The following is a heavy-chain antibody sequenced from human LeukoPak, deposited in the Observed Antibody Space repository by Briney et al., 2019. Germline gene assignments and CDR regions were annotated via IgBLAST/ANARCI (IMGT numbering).Heavy chain of an antibody. Sequence: VASVKVSCKASGGTFSSYAISWVRQAPGQGLEWMGRIIPIFGTANYAQKFQGRVTITTDESTSTAYMELSSLRSEDTAVYYCARETYSSGWYFPPAWGQGTLVTVSS. V-gene: IGHV1-69*05. CDR2: IIPIFGTA. CDR1: GGTFSSYA. J-gene: IGHJ5*02. CDR3: ARETYSSGWYFPPA. D-gene: IGHD6-19*01.